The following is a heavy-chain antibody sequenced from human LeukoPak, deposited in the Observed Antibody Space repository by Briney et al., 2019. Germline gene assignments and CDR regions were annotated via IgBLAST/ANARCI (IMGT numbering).Heavy chain of an antibody. CDR2: IYYSGST. V-gene: IGHV4-30-2*01. D-gene: IGHD4-17*01. Sequence: MASETLSLTCTVSGGAISSGGYYWNWIRQPPGKGLEWIGYIYYSGSTYYNPSLKSRVNISVDRSKNQFSLKLSSVTAADTAVYYCASWGYGDYVGTDYWGQGTLVTVSS. CDR3: ASWGYGDYVGTDY. J-gene: IGHJ4*02. CDR1: GGAISSGGYY.